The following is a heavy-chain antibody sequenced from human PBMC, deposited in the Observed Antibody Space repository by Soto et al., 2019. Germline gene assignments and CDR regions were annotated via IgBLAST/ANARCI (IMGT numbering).Heavy chain of an antibody. CDR1: WDVVASNTAA. Sequence: TLSRASAYFWDVVASNTAAWNWIRSSPSRGLEWPGRTYYRSNWRHDYAVSVKSRITVNPDTSKNHFSLQLNSVTPDDTAVYYCARGVAGSGFDLWGQGTLVTVSS. CDR3: ARGVAGSGFDL. CDR2: TYYRSNWRH. D-gene: IGHD6-19*01. V-gene: IGHV6-1*01. J-gene: IGHJ4*02.